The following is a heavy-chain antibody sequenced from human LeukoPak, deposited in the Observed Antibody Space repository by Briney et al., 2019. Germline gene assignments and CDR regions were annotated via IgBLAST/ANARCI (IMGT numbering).Heavy chain of an antibody. CDR1: EFTFSSYS. CDR2: ISSSSSYK. D-gene: IGHD4-11*01. J-gene: IGHJ4*02. Sequence: PGGPLRLSCAASEFTFSSYSMNWVRQAPGKGLEWVSSISSSSSYKYYADSVKGRFTISRDNAKNSLYLQMNSLRAEDTAVYYCARDWTTAGPFDYWGQGTLVTVSS. V-gene: IGHV3-21*01. CDR3: ARDWTTAGPFDY.